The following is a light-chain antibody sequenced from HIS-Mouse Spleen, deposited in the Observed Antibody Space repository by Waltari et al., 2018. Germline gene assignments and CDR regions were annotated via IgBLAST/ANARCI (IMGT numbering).Light chain of an antibody. CDR3: QQFNSYLALT. Sequence: AIQLTQSPSSLSASVGDRVTITCRASQGISSALAWYQQKPGKAPKLLIYDASSLESWVPSRFSGSGSGTDFTLTISSLQPEDFETYYCQQFNSYLALTFGGGTKVEIK. CDR2: DAS. V-gene: IGKV1-13*02. J-gene: IGKJ4*01. CDR1: QGISSA.